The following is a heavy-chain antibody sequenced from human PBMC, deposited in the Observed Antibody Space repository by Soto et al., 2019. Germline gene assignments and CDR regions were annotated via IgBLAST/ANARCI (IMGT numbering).Heavy chain of an antibody. D-gene: IGHD3-3*01. CDR2: ISNDGRAQ. CDR3: ARDIWSGDYKWFDS. V-gene: IGHV3-30*03. CDR1: TVTINVHG. J-gene: IGHJ5*01. Sequence: VGSLRLSCTSSTVTINVHGIQWVRQARGKGLEWVAFISNDGRAQYYADSVKGRFTISRDYSKNTVDLQMNSLRNEETAVYYCARDIWSGDYKWFDSWGPGTLVTVSS.